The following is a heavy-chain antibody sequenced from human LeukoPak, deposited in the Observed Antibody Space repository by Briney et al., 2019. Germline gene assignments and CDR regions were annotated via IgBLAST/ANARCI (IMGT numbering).Heavy chain of an antibody. V-gene: IGHV3-48*03. CDR1: GFTLSSFE. CDR3: ARDLADSSGYPYYFDY. Sequence: GGSLRLSCAASGFTLSSFEMNWVRQAPGKGLEWVSYISSSGRTIYYADSVKGRFTISRDNAKNSLYLQMNSLRAEDTAVYYCARDLADSSGYPYYFDYWGQGTLVTVSS. J-gene: IGHJ4*02. D-gene: IGHD3-22*01. CDR2: ISSSGRTI.